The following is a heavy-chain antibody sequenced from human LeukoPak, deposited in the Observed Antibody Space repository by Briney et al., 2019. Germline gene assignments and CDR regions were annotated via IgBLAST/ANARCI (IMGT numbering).Heavy chain of an antibody. CDR3: ARDAGRIAARPGGAFDI. D-gene: IGHD6-6*01. Sequence: PGGSLRLSCAASGFTFSSYAMHWVRQAPGKGLEGGAVISYDGSNKYYADSVKGRFTISRDNSKDTLYLQMNSLRAEDTAVYYCARDAGRIAARPGGAFDIWGQGTMVTVSS. CDR2: ISYDGSNK. V-gene: IGHV3-30-3*01. CDR1: GFTFSSYA. J-gene: IGHJ3*02.